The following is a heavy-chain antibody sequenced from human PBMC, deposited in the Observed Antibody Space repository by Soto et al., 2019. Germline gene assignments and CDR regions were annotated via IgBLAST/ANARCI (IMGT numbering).Heavy chain of an antibody. CDR3: ARVSNWKAPRVYAFVL. CDR2: IAAYNGNT. J-gene: IGHJ3*01. V-gene: IGHV1-18*01. D-gene: IGHD6-13*01. CDR1: GYTFTSYG. Sequence: ASVKVSCKASGYTFTSYGISWVRQAPGQGLEWMGWIAAYNGNTDYAQKFQGRVTMTTDTSTSTAYMELRSLRSDDTAVYYCARVSNWKAPRVYAFVLWGQGTMVTV.